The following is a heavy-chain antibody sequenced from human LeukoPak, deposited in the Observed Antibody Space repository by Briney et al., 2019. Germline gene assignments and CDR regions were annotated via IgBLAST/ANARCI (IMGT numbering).Heavy chain of an antibody. D-gene: IGHD4-23*01. V-gene: IGHV3-74*03. J-gene: IGHJ4*02. CDR3: ARDLDYGGRSNFDH. CDR1: GFTFSTYW. Sequence: GGSLRLACAASGFTFSTYWMHWVRQVPGKGLVWVSRIKSDGSSIMYADSVRGRFTISRDNAKNTLYLQTNSLRAEDTAVYYCARDLDYGGRSNFDHWGQGTLVTVSS. CDR2: IKSDGSSI.